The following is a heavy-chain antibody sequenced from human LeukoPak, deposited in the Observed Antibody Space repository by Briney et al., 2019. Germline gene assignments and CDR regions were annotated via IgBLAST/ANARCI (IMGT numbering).Heavy chain of an antibody. CDR3: ARVVGYGDYPFDF. CDR1: GYTFSGHY. CDR2: IYPNSGGT. V-gene: IGHV1-2*02. J-gene: IGHJ4*02. D-gene: IGHD4-17*01. Sequence: ASVKVSCKTSGYTFSGHYMHWVRQAPGQGLEWMGWIYPNSGGTNYAQKFQGRLTLTRDTSISTAYMQLSRLRSDDTAVCFCARVVGYGDYPFDFWGQGTLVTVSS.